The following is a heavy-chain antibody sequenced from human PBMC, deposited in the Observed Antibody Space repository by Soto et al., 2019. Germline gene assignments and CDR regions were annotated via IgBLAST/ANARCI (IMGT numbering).Heavy chain of an antibody. CDR3: ARDAALYCSSTSCPYDY. J-gene: IGHJ4*02. CDR1: GFTFSSYS. V-gene: IGHV3-21*01. Sequence: EVQLVESGGGLVKPGGSLRLSCAASGFTFSSYSMNWVRQAPGKGLEWVSSISSSSSFIYYADSVKGRFTISRDNAKNSLYLQMNSLRAEDTAVYYCARDAALYCSSTSCPYDYWGQGTLVTVSS. CDR2: ISSSSSFI. D-gene: IGHD2-2*01.